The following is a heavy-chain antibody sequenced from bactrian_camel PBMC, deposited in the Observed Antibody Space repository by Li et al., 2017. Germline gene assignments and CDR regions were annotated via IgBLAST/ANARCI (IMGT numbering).Heavy chain of an antibody. V-gene: IGHV3S10*01. D-gene: IGHD5*01. CDR3: AADSGRPPWCSLTMRWYTD. Sequence: VKLVESGGGSVQAGGSLRLSCAASGFTFSSYYWSWVRQAPGKEREGVASIGSDGYTTYDDSVKGRFAISRDNTKNTLYLRMDSLKPEDTAVYYCAADSGRPPWCSLTMRWYTDWGQGTQVTVS. J-gene: IGHJ4*01. CDR1: GFTFSSYY. CDR2: IGSDGYT.